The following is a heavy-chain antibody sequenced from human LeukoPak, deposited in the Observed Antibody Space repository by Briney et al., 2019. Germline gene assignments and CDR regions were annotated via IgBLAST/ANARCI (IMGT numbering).Heavy chain of an antibody. J-gene: IGHJ4*02. D-gene: IGHD2-15*01. V-gene: IGHV4-59*02. CDR3: ARIHRYCSGGACYVLDN. CDR1: GGSVSGYY. CDR2: VYYSGST. Sequence: SETLSLTCVVSGGSVSGYYWGWIRQPPGRGLEWIGYVYYSGSTNYNPPFKSRITISVDTSRNQFSLQLSSVTAADTAVYYCARIHRYCSGGACYVLDNWGQGTLVAVSS.